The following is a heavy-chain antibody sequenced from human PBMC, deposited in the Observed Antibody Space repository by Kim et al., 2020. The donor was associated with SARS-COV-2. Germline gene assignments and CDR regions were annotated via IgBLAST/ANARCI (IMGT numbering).Heavy chain of an antibody. CDR3: ARGGVEDIVVVVAGGDDTFDI. Sequence: GGSLIRSCAASGFTFSSYAMHWVRQAPGKGLEWVAVISYDGSNKYYADSVKGRFTISRDNSKNTLYLQMNSLRAEDTAVYYCARGGVEDIVVVVAGGDDTFDIWGQGTMVTVSS. CDR1: GFTFSSYA. D-gene: IGHD2-15*01. V-gene: IGHV3-30*04. J-gene: IGHJ3*02. CDR2: ISYDGSNK.